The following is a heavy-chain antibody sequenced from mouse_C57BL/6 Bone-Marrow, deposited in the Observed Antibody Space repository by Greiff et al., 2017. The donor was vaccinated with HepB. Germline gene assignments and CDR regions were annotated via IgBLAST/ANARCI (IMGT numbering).Heavy chain of an antibody. CDR3: ARDGSRYGPLFDY. Sequence: EVKLVESEGGLVQPGSSMKLSCTASGFTFSDYYMAWVRQVPEKGLEWVANINDDGSRTYYLDSLKSRFIISRENAKNLLYLQMSSLKSEDTATYYCARDGSRYGPLFDYWGQGTTLTVSS. V-gene: IGHV5-16*01. CDR1: GFTFSDYY. D-gene: IGHD1-1*01. CDR2: INDDGSRT. J-gene: IGHJ2*01.